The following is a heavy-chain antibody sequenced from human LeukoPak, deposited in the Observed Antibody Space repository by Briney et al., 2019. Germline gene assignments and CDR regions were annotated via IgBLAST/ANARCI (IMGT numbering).Heavy chain of an antibody. V-gene: IGHV4-38-2*02. D-gene: IGHD1-1*01. CDR3: ARGNKRGDFDY. Sequence: PSETLSLTCTVSGYSISSGYYWGWIRQPPGKGLEWIGSIYHSGSTYYNPSLKSRVTISVDTSKNQFSLKLSSVTAADTAVYYWARGNKRGDFDYWGQGTLVTVSS. CDR1: GYSISSGYY. CDR2: IYHSGST. J-gene: IGHJ4*02.